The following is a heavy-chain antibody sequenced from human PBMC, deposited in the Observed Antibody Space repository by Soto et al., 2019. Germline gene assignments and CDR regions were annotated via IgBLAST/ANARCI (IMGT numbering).Heavy chain of an antibody. Sequence: SVKVSCKTSGGTFSNFAISWVRQAPGQGLEWMGGIIPIFGTANYTQKFQGRLTITTDESTSTAYMELSSLRSEDTAMYYCAREGPGDWNAPIVGFDYWGQGTLVTVSS. CDR2: IIPIFGTA. CDR3: AREGPGDWNAPIVGFDY. CDR1: GGTFSNFA. V-gene: IGHV1-69*05. J-gene: IGHJ4*02. D-gene: IGHD1-1*01.